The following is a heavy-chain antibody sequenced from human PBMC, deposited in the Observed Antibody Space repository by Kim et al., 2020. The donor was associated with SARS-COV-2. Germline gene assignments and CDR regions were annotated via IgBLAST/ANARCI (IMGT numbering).Heavy chain of an antibody. CDR3: ARGWVRHSGRSWYFDL. J-gene: IGHJ2*01. D-gene: IGHD3-10*01. CDR1: GGSFSGYY. CDR2: INHSGST. V-gene: IGHV4-34*01. Sequence: SETLSLTCAVYGGSFSGYYWSWIRQPPGKGLEWIGEINHSGSTNYNPSLKSRVTISVDTSKNQFSLKLSSVTAADTAVYYCARGWVRHSGRSWYFDLWGR.